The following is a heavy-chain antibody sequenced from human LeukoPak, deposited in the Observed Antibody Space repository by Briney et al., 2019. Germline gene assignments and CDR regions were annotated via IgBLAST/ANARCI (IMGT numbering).Heavy chain of an antibody. CDR2: ISWNSGSI. D-gene: IGHD3-10*01. J-gene: IGHJ6*03. CDR1: GFSFEEYA. Sequence: GGSLRLSCAASGFSFEEYAMHWVRQAPGKGLEWVSGISWNSGSIGYADSVKGRFTISRDNAKNSLCLQMHSLRAEDTALYYCAKAGRFGEYMDVWGKGTTVTVSS. CDR3: AKAGRFGEYMDV. V-gene: IGHV3-9*01.